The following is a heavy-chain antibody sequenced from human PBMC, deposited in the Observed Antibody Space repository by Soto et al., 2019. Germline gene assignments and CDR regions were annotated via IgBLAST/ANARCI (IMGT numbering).Heavy chain of an antibody. Sequence: LRLSCAASGFTFSDYYMTWIRQAPGKGLEWVSFISTSGSTIYYADSVKGRFTVSRDNAKNSLYLLMNTLRAEDTAVYYCARDSGIYYFDYWGQGTLVTVSS. D-gene: IGHD1-26*01. CDR3: ARDSGIYYFDY. J-gene: IGHJ4*02. CDR1: GFTFSDYY. V-gene: IGHV3-11*01. CDR2: ISTSGSTI.